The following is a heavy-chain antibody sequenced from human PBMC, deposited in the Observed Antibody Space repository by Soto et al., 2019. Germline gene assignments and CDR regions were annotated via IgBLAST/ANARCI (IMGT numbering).Heavy chain of an antibody. D-gene: IGHD2-15*01. CDR2: IGTAGDT. CDR1: GFTFSSYD. J-gene: IGHJ3*02. V-gene: IGHV3-13*01. Sequence: EVRLVESGGGLVQPGGSLRLSCAASGFTFSSYDMHWVRQATGKGLEWVSAIGTAGDTYYPGSVKGRFTISRENAKNSLYLQMNSLRAGDTAVYYCARGPTEYCSGGSCYRDGAFDIWGQGTMVTVSS. CDR3: ARGPTEYCSGGSCYRDGAFDI.